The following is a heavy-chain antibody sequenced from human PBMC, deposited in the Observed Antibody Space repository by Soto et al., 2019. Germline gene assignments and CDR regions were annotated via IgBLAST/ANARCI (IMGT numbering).Heavy chain of an antibody. CDR2: ILHDGNNK. CDR1: GFTFSNYI. D-gene: IGHD3-10*01. J-gene: IGHJ4*02. V-gene: IGHV3-30-3*01. CDR3: ARDDEDGSYCDLGY. Sequence: QVQLVESGGGVVQPGRSLRLSCAASGFTFSNYIVHWVRQAPGKGLESVAMILHDGNNKYYSDSVKGRFTISRDNSKNTLYMQMNSLRTEDTAIYYCARDDEDGSYCDLGYWGQGTLVTVSS.